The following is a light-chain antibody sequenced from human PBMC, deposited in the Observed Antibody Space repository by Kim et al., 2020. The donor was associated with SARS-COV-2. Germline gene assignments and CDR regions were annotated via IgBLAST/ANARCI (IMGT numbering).Light chain of an antibody. V-gene: IGKV3-20*01. J-gene: IGKJ3*01. CDR1: QSVSSSY. CDR2: GAS. CDR3: QHYGSSPA. Sequence: EIVLTQSPGTLSLSPGERATLSCRASQSVSSSYLAWYQQKPGQAPRLLIYGASSRATGIPDRFSGSGSGTDFTLTISRLEPEDFAVYYCQHYGSSPAFGPGTKVDIK.